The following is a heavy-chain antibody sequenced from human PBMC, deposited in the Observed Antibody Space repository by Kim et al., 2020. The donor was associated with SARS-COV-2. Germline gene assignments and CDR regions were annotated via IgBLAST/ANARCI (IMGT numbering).Heavy chain of an antibody. CDR3: ARLKHSSWSYYFDY. Sequence: PSLKSRVTISVDTSKNQCSLKLSSVTAADTAVYYCARLKHSSWSYYFDYWGQGTLVTVSS. J-gene: IGHJ4*02. D-gene: IGHD6-13*01. V-gene: IGHV4-59*08.